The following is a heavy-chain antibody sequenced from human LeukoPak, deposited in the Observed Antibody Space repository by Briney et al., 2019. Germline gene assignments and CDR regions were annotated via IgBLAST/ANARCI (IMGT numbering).Heavy chain of an antibody. CDR3: AKDRRRYSSLLDY. CDR1: GFTFSSYG. J-gene: IGHJ4*02. CDR2: IWYDGSNK. Sequence: PGGSLRLSCAASGFTFSSYGMHWVRQAPGKGLEWVAVIWYDGSNKYYADSVKGRFTISRDNSKNTLYLQMNSLRAEDTAVYYCAKDRRRYSSLLDYWGQGTLVTVSS. V-gene: IGHV3-33*06. D-gene: IGHD6-19*01.